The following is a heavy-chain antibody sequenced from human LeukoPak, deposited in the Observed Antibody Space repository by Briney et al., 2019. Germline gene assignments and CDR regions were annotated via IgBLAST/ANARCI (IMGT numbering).Heavy chain of an antibody. CDR3: ANPRSSMYTAELGFDN. CDR2: ISAGGASR. D-gene: IGHD5-18*01. J-gene: IGHJ4*02. CDR1: GLIFFSYA. V-gene: IGHV3-23*01. Sequence: GGSLRLSCSASGLIFFSYAMCWVRQGPGRRLEWVSGISAGGASRYYADSVMGRFTISRDNFGNILYLQMNSLRAEDTAVYYCANPRSSMYTAELGFDNWGQGTLVTVSS.